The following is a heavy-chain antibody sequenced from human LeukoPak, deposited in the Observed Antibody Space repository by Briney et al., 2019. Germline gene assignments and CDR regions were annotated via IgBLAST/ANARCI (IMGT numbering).Heavy chain of an antibody. CDR2: IYSGGST. D-gene: IGHD6-19*01. CDR3: AREGIPVAGTSMDY. CDR1: GFTVSSNY. V-gene: IGHV3-53*01. J-gene: IGHJ4*02. Sequence: PGGSLRLSCAASGFTVSSNYMSWVRQAPGKGLEWVSVIYSGGSTYYADSVKGRFTISRDNSKNTLYLQMNSLRAEDTAVYYCAREGIPVAGTSMDYWGQGTLVTVSS.